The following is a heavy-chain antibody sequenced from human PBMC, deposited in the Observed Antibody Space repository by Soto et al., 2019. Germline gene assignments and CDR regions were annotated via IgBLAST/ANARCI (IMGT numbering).Heavy chain of an antibody. CDR3: AKGPLDYCSRPEY. V-gene: IGHV3-23*01. CDR2: INGSGGST. Sequence: EVQLLESGGGLVQPGGSLSLSCAASGFTFSNYAMIWVRQAPGKGLEWVSGINGSGGSTYYADSVKGRFTISRDNSKNTLYLQVNSLRAEDTAVYYCAKGPLDYCSRPEYWGQGTLVTVSS. J-gene: IGHJ4*02. CDR1: GFTFSNYA. D-gene: IGHD3-10*01.